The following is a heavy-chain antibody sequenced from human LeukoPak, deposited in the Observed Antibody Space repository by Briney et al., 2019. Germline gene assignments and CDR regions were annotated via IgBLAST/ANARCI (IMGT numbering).Heavy chain of an antibody. D-gene: IGHD6-13*01. V-gene: IGHV1-69*13. CDR2: IIPIFGTA. CDR3: ARESAAAGTGDDY. J-gene: IGHJ4*02. Sequence: SVTVSCTASGGTFSSYAISWVRQAPGQGLEWMGGIIPIFGTANYAQKFQGRVTITADESTSTAYMELSSLRSEDTAVYYCARESAAAGTGDDYWGQGTLVTVSS. CDR1: GGTFSSYA.